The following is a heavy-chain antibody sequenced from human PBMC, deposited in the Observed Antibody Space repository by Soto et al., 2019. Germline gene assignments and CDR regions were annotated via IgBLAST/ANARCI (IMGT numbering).Heavy chain of an antibody. J-gene: IGHJ4*01. CDR3: AKDPDEDQLNPGDSFDN. CDR1: GFTFSSHA. V-gene: IGHV3-30*04. D-gene: IGHD1-1*01. Sequence: PGWSLRLSCAASGFTFSSHAMHWVRQAPGKGLEWVAAISYDAKNKYYADSMKGRFTISRDNPKNTLYLQINSLRADDTAVYYCAKDPDEDQLNPGDSFDNWGHGTLVTVSS. CDR2: ISYDAKNK.